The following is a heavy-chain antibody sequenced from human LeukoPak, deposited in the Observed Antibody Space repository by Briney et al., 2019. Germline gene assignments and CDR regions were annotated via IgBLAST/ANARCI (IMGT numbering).Heavy chain of an antibody. V-gene: IGHV4-39*07. Sequence: SETLSLTCTVSGGSINSYYWGWIRQPPGKGLEWIGSIYYSGSTYYNPSLKSRVTISVDTSKNQFSLKLSSVTAADTAVYYCARFGDILTGYVYFDYWGQGTLVTVSS. D-gene: IGHD3-9*01. CDR2: IYYSGST. CDR1: GGSINSYY. CDR3: ARFGDILTGYVYFDY. J-gene: IGHJ4*02.